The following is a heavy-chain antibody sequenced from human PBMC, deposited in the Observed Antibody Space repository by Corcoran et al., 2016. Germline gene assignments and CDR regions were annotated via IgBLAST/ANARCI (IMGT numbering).Heavy chain of an antibody. CDR3: ARDYLGFWSGSSVRYGMDV. Sequence: QVQLVQSGAEVKKPGSSVKVSCKASGGTFSSYAISWVRQAPGQGLEWMGGIIPIFGTANYAQKFQGRVTITADESTSTAYMELSSLRSADTAVYYCARDYLGFWSGSSVRYGMDVWGQGTTVTVSS. CDR1: GGTFSSYA. V-gene: IGHV1-69*01. CDR2: IIPIFGTA. J-gene: IGHJ6*02. D-gene: IGHD3-3*01.